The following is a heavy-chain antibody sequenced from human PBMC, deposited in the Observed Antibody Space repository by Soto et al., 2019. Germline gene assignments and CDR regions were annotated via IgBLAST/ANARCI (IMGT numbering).Heavy chain of an antibody. D-gene: IGHD3-10*01. CDR2: IIPSFATG. CDR1: GGTFGNSA. Sequence: GASVKLSCKASGGTFGNSAISWVRQAPGQGLEWMGGIIPSFATGNSAPEFQGRLTITADKSTTTAYMELSSLRSEDTAVYYCARSYYGSGSYWFYGMDVWGQGTTVTVSS. CDR3: ARSYYGSGSYWFYGMDV. V-gene: IGHV1-69*06. J-gene: IGHJ6*02.